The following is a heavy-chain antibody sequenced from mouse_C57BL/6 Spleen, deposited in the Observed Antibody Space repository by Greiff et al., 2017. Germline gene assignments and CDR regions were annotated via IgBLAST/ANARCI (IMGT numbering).Heavy chain of an antibody. CDR3: ARYGSSYDY. D-gene: IGHD1-1*01. CDR1: GYTFTSYW. CDR2: IDPSDSYT. V-gene: IGHV1-59*01. J-gene: IGHJ2*01. Sequence: QVQLQQPGAELVRPGTSVKLSCKASGYTFTSYWMHWVKQRPGQGLEWIGVIDPSDSYTNYNQKFKGKATLTVDTSSSTAYMQLSSLTSEDSAVYDCARYGSSYDYWGQGTTLTVSS.